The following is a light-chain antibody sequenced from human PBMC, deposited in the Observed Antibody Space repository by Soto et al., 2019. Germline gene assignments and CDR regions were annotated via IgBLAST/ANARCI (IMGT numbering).Light chain of an antibody. CDR1: QSVSSY. V-gene: IGKV3-11*01. CDR3: LQRSNWPP. Sequence: EIVLTQSPATLSLSPGERATLSCRASQSVSSYLAWYQQKPGQAPRLLIYDASNRTTGIPARFSGSGSGTDFTHTISSLEPEDFAVYYCLQRSNWPPFGQGTKLEIK. J-gene: IGKJ2*01. CDR2: DAS.